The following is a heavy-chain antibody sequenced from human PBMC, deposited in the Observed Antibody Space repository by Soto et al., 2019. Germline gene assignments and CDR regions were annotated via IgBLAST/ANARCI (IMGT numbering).Heavy chain of an antibody. V-gene: IGHV4-31*03. CDR2: IYYSGST. D-gene: IGHD3-22*01. Sequence: NPSETLSLTCTVSGGSISSGGYYWSWIRQHPGKGLEWIGYIYYSGSTYYNPSLKSRVTISVDTSKNQFSLKLSSVTAADTAVYYCARTRLLHFDYWGQGTLVTVSS. CDR1: GGSISSGGYY. CDR3: ARTRLLHFDY. J-gene: IGHJ4*02.